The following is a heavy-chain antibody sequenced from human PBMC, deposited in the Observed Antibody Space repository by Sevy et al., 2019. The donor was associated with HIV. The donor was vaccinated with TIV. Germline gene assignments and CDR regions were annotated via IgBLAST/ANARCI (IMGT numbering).Heavy chain of an antibody. D-gene: IGHD2-2*01. CDR3: ARTRCSSTSCGPYYYYGMDV. CDR2: ISYDGSNK. Sequence: RGSLRLSCAASGFTFSSYAMHWVRQAPGKGLEWVAVISYDGSNKYYADSVKGRFTISRDNSKNTLYLQMNSLRAEDTAVYYCARTRCSSTSCGPYYYYGMDVWGQGTTVTVSS. V-gene: IGHV3-30*04. CDR1: GFTFSSYA. J-gene: IGHJ6*02.